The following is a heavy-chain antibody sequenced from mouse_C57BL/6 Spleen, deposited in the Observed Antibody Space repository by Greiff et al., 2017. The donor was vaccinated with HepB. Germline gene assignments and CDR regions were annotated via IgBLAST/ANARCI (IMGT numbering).Heavy chain of an antibody. V-gene: IGHV1-61*01. J-gene: IGHJ4*01. Sequence: VQLQQPGAELVRPGSSVKLSCKASGYTFTSYWMDWVKQRPGQGLEWIGNIYPSDSETHYNQKFKDKATLTVDKSSSTAYMQLSSLTSEDSAVYYCARRGYGYDDAMDYWGQGTSVTVSS. CDR3: ARRGYGYDDAMDY. CDR2: IYPSDSET. D-gene: IGHD2-2*01. CDR1: GYTFTSYW.